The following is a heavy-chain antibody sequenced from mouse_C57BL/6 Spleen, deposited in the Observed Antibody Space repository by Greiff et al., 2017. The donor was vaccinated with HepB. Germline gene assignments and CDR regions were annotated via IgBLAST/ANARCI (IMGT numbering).Heavy chain of an antibody. Sequence: EVQLVEPGGGLVKPGGSLKLSCAASGFTFSSYAMSWVRQTPEKRLEWVATISDGGSYTYYPDNVKGRFTISRDNAKNNLYLQMSHLKSEDTAMYYCARRGSGFDYWGQGTTLTVSS. D-gene: IGHD1-3*01. J-gene: IGHJ2*01. CDR3: ARRGSGFDY. CDR1: GFTFSSYA. V-gene: IGHV5-4*01. CDR2: ISDGGSYT.